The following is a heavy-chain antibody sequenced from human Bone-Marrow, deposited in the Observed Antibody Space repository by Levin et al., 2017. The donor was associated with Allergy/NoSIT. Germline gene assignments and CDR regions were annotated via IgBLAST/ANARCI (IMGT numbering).Heavy chain of an antibody. D-gene: IGHD5-12*01. CDR1: GGSISGGGYY. Sequence: TLSLTCTVSGGSISGGGYYWRWIRQHPGKGLEWIGYIYYSGNTYYNPSLKSRVIISVVTSKNQLSLKLTSVTVADTAVYYCARFNGYDFDYWGQGTLVTVSS. V-gene: IGHV4-31*03. CDR2: IYYSGNT. J-gene: IGHJ4*02. CDR3: ARFNGYDFDY.